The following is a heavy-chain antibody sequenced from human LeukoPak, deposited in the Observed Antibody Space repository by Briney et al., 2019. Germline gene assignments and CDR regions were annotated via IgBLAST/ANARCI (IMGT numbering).Heavy chain of an antibody. CDR3: ARDYYDSSGYYPDY. D-gene: IGHD3-22*01. Sequence: HPGESLRLSCVASGFTFNTYWMSWVRQAPGKGLEWVANIKQDGSEKYYVDSVKGRFTISRDNAKNSLYLQMNSLRAEDTAVYYCARDYYDSSGYYPDYWGQGTLVTVSS. CDR2: IKQDGSEK. V-gene: IGHV3-7*01. CDR1: GFTFNTYW. J-gene: IGHJ4*02.